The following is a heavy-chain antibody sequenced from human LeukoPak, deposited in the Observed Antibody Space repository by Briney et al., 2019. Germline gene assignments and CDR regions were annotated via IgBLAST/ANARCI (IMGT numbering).Heavy chain of an antibody. Sequence: ASVKVSCKASGYTFTSYDINWVRQATGQGLEWMGWMNPNSGNTGYAQNFQGRVTMTRNTSISTAYMELSSLTSEDSAVCYCARRLGAAGTTLHDWGQGTLVTVSS. V-gene: IGHV1-8*01. CDR3: ARRLGAAGTTLHD. CDR1: GYTFTSYD. CDR2: MNPNSGNT. D-gene: IGHD6-13*01. J-gene: IGHJ4*02.